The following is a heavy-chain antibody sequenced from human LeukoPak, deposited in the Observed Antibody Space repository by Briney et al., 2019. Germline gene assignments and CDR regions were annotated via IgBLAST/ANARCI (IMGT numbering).Heavy chain of an antibody. CDR2: VYYSGST. CDR1: GGSVSTNSYY. D-gene: IGHD4-17*01. J-gene: IGHJ4*02. V-gene: IGHV4-61*01. CDR3: ASTYYGDYCHY. Sequence: SETLSLTCTVSGGSVSTNSYYWNWIRQPPGKGLEWIGYVYYSGSTNYNPSLKSRVTISVDTSKNQFSLKLTSVTAADTAVYYCASTYYGDYCHYWGQGTLVTVSS.